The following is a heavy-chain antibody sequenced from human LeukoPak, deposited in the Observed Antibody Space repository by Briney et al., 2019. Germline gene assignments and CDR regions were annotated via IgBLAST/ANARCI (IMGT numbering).Heavy chain of an antibody. V-gene: IGHV4-39*07. Sequence: SETLSLTCSVSGAFISDSSYYWGWIRQPPGKGLEWIGSIYYSGSTYYNPSLKSRVTISVDTSKNQFSLKLSSVTAADTAVYYCASSRSYCSGGSCYSTPSVNWGQGTLVTVSS. J-gene: IGHJ4*02. D-gene: IGHD2-15*01. CDR1: GAFISDSSYY. CDR2: IYYSGST. CDR3: ASSRSYCSGGSCYSTPSVN.